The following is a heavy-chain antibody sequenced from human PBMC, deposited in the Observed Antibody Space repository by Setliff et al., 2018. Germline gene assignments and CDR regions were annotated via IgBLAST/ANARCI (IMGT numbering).Heavy chain of an antibody. Sequence: KVSCKASGYTFTSYAMHWVRQAPGQRLEWMGWINAGNGNTKYSQKFQGRVTITRDTSASTAYMELSSLRSEDTAVYYCARSPPTSTYYDFWSGYSYYFDYWGQGALVTVSS. J-gene: IGHJ4*02. CDR3: ARSPPTSTYYDFWSGYSYYFDY. D-gene: IGHD3-3*01. V-gene: IGHV1-3*01. CDR1: GYTFTSYA. CDR2: INAGNGNT.